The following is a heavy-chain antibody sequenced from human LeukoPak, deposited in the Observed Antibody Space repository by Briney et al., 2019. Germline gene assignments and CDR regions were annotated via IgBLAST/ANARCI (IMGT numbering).Heavy chain of an antibody. J-gene: IGHJ4*02. V-gene: IGHV3-21*06. Sequence: PGGSLRLSCTASGLTFSTSGFNWVRQDPGKGLEWVASIGPTGSDRYHADSIKGRLTISRDNANNFLYLQMNSLRAEDTAVYYCATETNGRHYDYWGQGALLTVSS. D-gene: IGHD1-14*01. CDR3: ATETNGRHYDY. CDR1: GLTFSTSG. CDR2: IGPTGSDR.